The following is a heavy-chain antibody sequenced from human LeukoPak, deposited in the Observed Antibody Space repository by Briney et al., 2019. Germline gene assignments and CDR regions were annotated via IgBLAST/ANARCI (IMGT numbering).Heavy chain of an antibody. V-gene: IGHV1-24*01. CDR2: FDPEDGET. J-gene: IGHJ3*02. D-gene: IGHD3-22*01. CDR1: GYTLTELS. Sequence: GASVKVSCKVSGYTLTELSMHWVRQAPGKGLAWMGGFDPEDGETIYAQKFRGRVTMTEDTSTDTAYMELSSLRSEDTAVYYCATGGPPTMSSTQDAFDIWGQGTMVTVSS. CDR3: ATGGPPTMSSTQDAFDI.